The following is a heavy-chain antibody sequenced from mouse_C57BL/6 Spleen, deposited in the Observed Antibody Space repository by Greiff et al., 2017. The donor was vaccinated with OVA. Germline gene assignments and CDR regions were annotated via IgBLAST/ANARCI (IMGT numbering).Heavy chain of an antibody. CDR1: GFSLTSYG. D-gene: IGHD2-4*01. Sequence: VQVVESGPGLVQPSQSLSITCTVSGFSLTSYGVHWVRQSPGKGLEWLGVIWSGGSTDYNAAFISRLSISKDNSKSQVFFKMNSLQADDTAIYDCARYDYDGYYAMDYWGQGTSVTVSS. J-gene: IGHJ4*01. CDR3: ARYDYDGYYAMDY. CDR2: IWSGGST. V-gene: IGHV2-2*01.